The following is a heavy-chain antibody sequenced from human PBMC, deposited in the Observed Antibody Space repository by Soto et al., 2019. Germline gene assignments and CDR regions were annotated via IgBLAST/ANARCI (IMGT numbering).Heavy chain of an antibody. V-gene: IGHV3-33*01. CDR3: ERVHEVHLWLNWFDP. D-gene: IGHD5-18*01. CDR1: GLSFSSYG. J-gene: IGHJ5*02. Sequence: GFLRLSCAASGLSFSSYGMHWVRQAPGKGLEWVAVIWYDGSNKYYADSVKGRFTISRDNSKNTLYLQMNSLRAEDTAVYYCERVHEVHLWLNWFDPWGQGTLVTVSS. CDR2: IWYDGSNK.